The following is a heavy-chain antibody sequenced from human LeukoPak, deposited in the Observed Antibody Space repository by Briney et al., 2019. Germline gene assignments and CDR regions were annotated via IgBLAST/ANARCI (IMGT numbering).Heavy chain of an antibody. D-gene: IGHD5-12*01. CDR1: GYTFIGYY. V-gene: IGHV1-2*02. CDR3: AREYSASEH. CDR2: IDPYTGNT. Sequence: ASVKVSCKASGYTFIGYYLHWVRRAPGQGLEWMAWIDPYTGNTHYAQKFQGRITVTRDTSVSTTYMELSWLTSDDTARYYCAREYSASEHWGQGTLVTVSS. J-gene: IGHJ4*02.